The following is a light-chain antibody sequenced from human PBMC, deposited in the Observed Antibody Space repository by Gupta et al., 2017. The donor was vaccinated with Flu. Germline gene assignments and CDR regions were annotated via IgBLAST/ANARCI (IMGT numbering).Light chain of an antibody. CDR2: EVN. V-gene: IGLV2-14*01. J-gene: IGLJ3*02. CDR3: SSYPGSSPL. Sequence: QSALTQPASVSGSPGPSITISCTGTSSDVGGYNYVSWYQQHPGKAPKLMIYEVNNRPSGVSNRFSGSKSGNTASLTISGPQTEDEAYYYCSSYPGSSPLFGGGTKLTVL. CDR1: SSDVGGYNY.